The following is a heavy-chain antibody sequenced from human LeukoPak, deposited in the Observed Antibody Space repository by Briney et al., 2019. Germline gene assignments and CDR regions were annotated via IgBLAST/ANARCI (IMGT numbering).Heavy chain of an antibody. V-gene: IGHV3-9*01. Sequence: GKSLRLSYAASGFTFDEYAMHGLRQAPGKGLERVSGTSRNSGSIGYADSVKGRFTISRDNAQNSLHLQMNSLRAQDTALHYYAKDIGYDRGDAIDMWGQGTKVTVSS. CDR2: TSRNSGSI. CDR3: AKDIGYDRGDAIDM. D-gene: IGHD3-22*01. J-gene: IGHJ3*02. CDR1: GFTFDEYA.